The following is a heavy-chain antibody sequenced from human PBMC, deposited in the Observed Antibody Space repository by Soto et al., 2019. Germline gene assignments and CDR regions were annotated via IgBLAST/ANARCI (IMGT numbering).Heavy chain of an antibody. V-gene: IGHV4-4*02. CDR1: GDSITSSAW. Sequence: SETLSLTCAVSGDSITSSAWWSCVRQPPGKGLEWIGYIYHSGSTYYNPSLKSRVTISVDRSKNQFSLKLSSVTAADTAVYYCARVPLPWGQGTLVTVS. CDR3: ARVPLP. J-gene: IGHJ5*02. CDR2: IYHSGST.